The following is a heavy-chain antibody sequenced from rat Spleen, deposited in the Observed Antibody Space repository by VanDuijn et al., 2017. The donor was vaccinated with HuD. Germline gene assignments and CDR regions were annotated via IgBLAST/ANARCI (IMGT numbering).Heavy chain of an antibody. D-gene: IGHD1-7*01. CDR2: MWSGGST. CDR3: AREDGYSDY. Sequence: QVQLKESGPGLVQPSQTLSLTCTVSGLSLTSNTVHWVRQPPGKGLEWKGVMWSGGSTAYNSALKSRLSISRDTSKSQVFLKMNNLQTEYTAMYFCAREDGYSDYWGQGFMVIVSS. CDR1: GLSLTSNT. J-gene: IGHJ2*01. V-gene: IGHV2-1*01.